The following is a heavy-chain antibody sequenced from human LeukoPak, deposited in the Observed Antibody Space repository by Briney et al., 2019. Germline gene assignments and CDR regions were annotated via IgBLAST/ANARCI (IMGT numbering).Heavy chain of an antibody. CDR1: GGSFSGYY. CDR2: INHSGST. V-gene: IGHV4-34*01. J-gene: IGHJ4*02. Sequence: SETLSLTCAVYGGSFSGYYWSWIRQPPGKGLEWIGEINHSGSTNYNPSLKSRVTISVDTSKNQFSLKLSSVTAADTAVYYCARGGPIVGATSPYYFDYWGQGTLVTVSS. CDR3: ARGGPIVGATSPYYFDY. D-gene: IGHD1-26*01.